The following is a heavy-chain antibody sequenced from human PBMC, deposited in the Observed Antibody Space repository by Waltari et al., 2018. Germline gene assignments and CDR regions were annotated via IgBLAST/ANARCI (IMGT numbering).Heavy chain of an antibody. CDR2: IYHSGNT. D-gene: IGHD3-22*01. CDR3: ARDLRKFYDDSSGYYFDN. J-gene: IGHJ4*02. Sequence: QVQLQESGPGLVKPSETLSLTRRVSGYYISRGYYWGWVRQTPGRGLEWIGTIYHSGNTYYTPSLKSRVIISIDTSKNQFSLRLSSVTAADTAVYYCARDLRKFYDDSSGYYFDNWGQGTLVTVSS. CDR1: GYYISRGYY. V-gene: IGHV4-38-2*02.